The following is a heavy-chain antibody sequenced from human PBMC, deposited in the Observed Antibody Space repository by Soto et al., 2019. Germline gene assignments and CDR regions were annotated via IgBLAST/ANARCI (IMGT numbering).Heavy chain of an antibody. J-gene: IGHJ4*02. D-gene: IGHD3-10*01. CDR2: IIPIFGTA. V-gene: IGHV1-69*01. CDR3: ARGGITMVRGLFDY. Sequence: QVQLVQSGAEVKKPGSSVKVSCKASGGTFSSYAISWVRQAPGQGLEWMGGIIPIFGTANYAQKFQGRVTITADESTSTAYMELSSLRSEDAAVYYCARGGITMVRGLFDYWGQGTLVTVSS. CDR1: GGTFSSYA.